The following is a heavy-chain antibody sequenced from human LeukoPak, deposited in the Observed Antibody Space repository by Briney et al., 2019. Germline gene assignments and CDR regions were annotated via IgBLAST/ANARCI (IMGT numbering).Heavy chain of an antibody. CDR1: GSTFSSYG. V-gene: IGHV3-30*03. J-gene: IGHJ3*02. CDR3: ARDEGRYYYDSSGYYALAFDI. D-gene: IGHD3-22*01. CDR2: ISYDGSNK. Sequence: GGSLRLSCAASGSTFSSYGMHWVRQAPGKGLEWVAVISYDGSNKYYADSVKGRFTISRDNSKNALYLQMNSLRAEDTAVYYCARDEGRYYYDSSGYYALAFDIWGQGTMVTVSS.